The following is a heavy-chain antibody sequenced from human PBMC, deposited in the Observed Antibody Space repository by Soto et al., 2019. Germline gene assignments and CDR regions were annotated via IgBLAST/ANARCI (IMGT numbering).Heavy chain of an antibody. J-gene: IGHJ3*01. Sequence: VQLVESGGGLGQPGGSLRLSCEASGFTLSKYWMHWVRLVPGKGLVGVSRINPDGSRTDYAESVQGRFTISRDNAKNTLYLQMNGLGVEDTAVYYCARPRGTTNSAFDLWGQGTKVTVSS. CDR1: GFTLSKYW. CDR2: INPDGSRT. CDR3: ARPRGTTNSAFDL. D-gene: IGHD3-16*01. V-gene: IGHV3-74*01.